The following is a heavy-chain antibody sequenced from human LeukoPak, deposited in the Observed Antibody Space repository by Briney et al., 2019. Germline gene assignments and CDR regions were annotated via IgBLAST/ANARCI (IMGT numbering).Heavy chain of an antibody. CDR3: ARSIAVAGPYYFDY. Sequence: PGGSLKLSCAASGFSFSSYGMHWVRQAPGKRLKHVSVISSNGDSTYYANSVKGRFTISRDNSTNMVYLQMGSLRAEDMAVYYCARSIAVAGPYYFDYWGQGTLVTVSS. J-gene: IGHJ4*02. CDR2: ISSNGDST. D-gene: IGHD6-19*01. CDR1: GFSFSSYG. V-gene: IGHV3-64*01.